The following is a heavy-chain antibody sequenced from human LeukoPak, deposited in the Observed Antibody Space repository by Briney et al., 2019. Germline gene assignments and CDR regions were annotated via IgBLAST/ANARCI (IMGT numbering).Heavy chain of an antibody. CDR3: ARLSWPFDY. CDR2: ISSSSSYI. V-gene: IGHV3-21*01. J-gene: IGHJ4*02. Sequence: GGSLRLSCVGSGFTFSTQNINWVRQTPGKGLEWVSSISSSSSYIYYADSVKGQFTISRDNAKNSLYLQMNSLRAEDTAVYYCARLSWPFDYWGQGTLVTVSS. CDR1: GFTFSTQN. D-gene: IGHD6-13*01.